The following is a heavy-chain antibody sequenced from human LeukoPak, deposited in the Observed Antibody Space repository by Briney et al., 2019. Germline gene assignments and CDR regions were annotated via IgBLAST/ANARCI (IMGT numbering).Heavy chain of an antibody. Sequence: SETLSLTCTVSGGSISSYYWSWIRQPAGKGLEWIGRIYTSGSNNYNPSLKSRVTMSVDTSKNQFSLKLSSVTAADTAVYYCARDHCCTNGAPIGPWGQGTLVTVSS. V-gene: IGHV4-4*07. CDR3: ARDHCCTNGAPIGP. J-gene: IGHJ5*02. D-gene: IGHD2-8*01. CDR1: GGSISSYY. CDR2: IYTSGSN.